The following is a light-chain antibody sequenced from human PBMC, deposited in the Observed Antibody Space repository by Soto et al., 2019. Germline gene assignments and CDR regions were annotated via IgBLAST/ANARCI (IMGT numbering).Light chain of an antibody. CDR2: GAS. CDR1: ESVSTN. V-gene: IGKV3-15*01. J-gene: IGKJ1*01. Sequence: EIVITQSPATLSLSPGERATLSCRASESVSTNLAWYQQKAGQAPRLLIYGASTRATGIPARFSGSGSGTEFTPTISSLQSEDFAVYYCQQYSIWRTFGQGTKVDIK. CDR3: QQYSIWRT.